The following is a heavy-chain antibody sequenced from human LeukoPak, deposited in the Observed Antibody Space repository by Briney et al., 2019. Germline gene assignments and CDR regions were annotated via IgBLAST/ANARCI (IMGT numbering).Heavy chain of an antibody. J-gene: IGHJ4*02. D-gene: IGHD3-16*02. V-gene: IGHV1-46*01. CDR2: INPSGGST. CDR1: GYTFTSYY. Sequence: GASVKVSCKASGYTFTSYYMHWVRQAPGQGLEWMGIINPSGGSTSYAQKFQGRVTMTRNTSISTAYMELSSLRSEDTAVYYCARGTATYSHYDYVWGSYRYRYFDYWGQGTLVTVSS. CDR3: ARGTATYSHYDYVWGSYRYRYFDY.